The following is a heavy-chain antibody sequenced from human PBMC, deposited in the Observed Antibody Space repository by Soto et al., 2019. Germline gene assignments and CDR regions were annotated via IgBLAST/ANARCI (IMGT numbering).Heavy chain of an antibody. D-gene: IGHD3-10*01. V-gene: IGHV5-51*01. J-gene: IGHJ4*02. Sequence: GESLKISCEASGYMFPIYHISWVRQMPGKGLEWMGNIYPGDSDIKYSPSLDGQVTISADKSSSTAFLEWRSLRASDSATYYCARQDGSGPFDYWGQGTRVTVSS. CDR2: IYPGDSDI. CDR3: ARQDGSGPFDY. CDR1: GYMFPIYH.